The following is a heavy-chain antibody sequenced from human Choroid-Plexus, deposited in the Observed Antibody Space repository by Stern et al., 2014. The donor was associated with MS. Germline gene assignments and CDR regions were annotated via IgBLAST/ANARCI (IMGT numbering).Heavy chain of an antibody. CDR2: VSYDGSNK. Sequence: VQLVQSGGGVVQPGRPLSLSCVASGFTFGSCAMHWVRQAPGKGLEWVAGVSYDGSNKYYADSVKGRFTISRDNSQNTLYMQMSSLRPEDTAVYYCAKDRHYLTYFFDHWGQGSLVTVSS. D-gene: IGHD2/OR15-2a*01. V-gene: IGHV3-30*18. J-gene: IGHJ5*02. CDR1: GFTFGSCA. CDR3: AKDRHYLTYFFDH.